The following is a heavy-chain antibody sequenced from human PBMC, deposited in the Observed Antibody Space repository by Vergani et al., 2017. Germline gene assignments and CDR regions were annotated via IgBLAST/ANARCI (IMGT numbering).Heavy chain of an antibody. D-gene: IGHD1-1*01. V-gene: IGHV3-30*18. CDR1: GFSFSSHS. J-gene: IGHJ6*03. CDR3: AKAGSVTSGRLQYNFELDG. CDR2: ISNDGSKK. Sequence: QVQLAESGGGRVQPGKSLRLSCAASGFSFSSHSIHWVRPAPGKGLEWVAGISNDGSKKYYADSVKGRFTISRDNSKNTLDLQMNSLRTQDTAVYYCAKAGSVTSGRLQYNFELDGWGKGTTVTVS.